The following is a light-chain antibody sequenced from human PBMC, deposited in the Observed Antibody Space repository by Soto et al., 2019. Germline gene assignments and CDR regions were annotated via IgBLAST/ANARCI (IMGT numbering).Light chain of an antibody. V-gene: IGLV1-40*01. Sequence: QSVLTQPPSVSGAPGQRVSISCIGATYDVHWYQQLPGAAPKLLIYGNSNRPSGVPDRFSASKSGTSASLAITGLQAEDEADYYCQSYDNSLSWVFGGGTKLTVL. CDR3: QSYDNSLSWV. J-gene: IGLJ3*02. CDR1: GATYD. CDR2: GNS.